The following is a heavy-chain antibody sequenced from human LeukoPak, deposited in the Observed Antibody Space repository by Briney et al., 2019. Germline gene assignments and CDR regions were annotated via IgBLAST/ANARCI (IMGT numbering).Heavy chain of an antibody. CDR3: AKDSQKDVGAFDY. CDR1: GFTVSSNY. V-gene: IGHV3-66*01. CDR2: IYSGGST. J-gene: IGHJ4*02. Sequence: PGGSLRLSCAASGFTVSSNYMSWVRQAPGKGLEWVSVIYSGGSTYYADSVKGRFTISRDNSKNTLYLQMNSLRAEDTAVYYCAKDSQKDVGAFDYWGQGTLVTVSS. D-gene: IGHD1-26*01.